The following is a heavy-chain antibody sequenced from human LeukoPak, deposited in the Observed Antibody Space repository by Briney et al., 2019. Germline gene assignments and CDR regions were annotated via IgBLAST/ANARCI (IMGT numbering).Heavy chain of an antibody. J-gene: IGHJ4*02. CDR3: ARGWLQSGFDY. D-gene: IGHD5-24*01. CDR2: TYYRSKWHN. Sequence: SQTLSLTCAISGDSVSSNSAAWNWIRKSPSRGLEWLGRTYYRSKWHNDYSPSVKSRITVNSDTSKNQFSLQLNSVTPEDTAVYYCARGWLQSGFDYWGQGTLVTVSS. CDR1: GDSVSSNSAA. V-gene: IGHV6-1*01.